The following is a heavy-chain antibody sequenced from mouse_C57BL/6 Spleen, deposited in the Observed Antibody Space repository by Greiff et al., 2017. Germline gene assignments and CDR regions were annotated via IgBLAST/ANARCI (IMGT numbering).Heavy chain of an antibody. Sequence: EVKLVESGGGLVKPGGSLKLSCAASGFTFSDYGMHWVRQAPEKGLEWVAYISSGSSTIYYADTVKGRFTISRDNAKNTLFLQMTSLRSEDTAMCYCANGLPMDYWGQGTSVTVSS. CDR3: ANGLPMDY. D-gene: IGHD3-1*01. V-gene: IGHV5-17*01. CDR1: GFTFSDYG. J-gene: IGHJ4*01. CDR2: ISSGSSTI.